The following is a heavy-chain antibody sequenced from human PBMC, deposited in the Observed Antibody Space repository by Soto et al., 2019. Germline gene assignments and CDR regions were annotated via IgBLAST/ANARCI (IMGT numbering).Heavy chain of an antibody. CDR3: ARDLGYYGSGAIRGQFDY. CDR1: GYAFTSYG. V-gene: IGHV1-18*01. Sequence: QVQLVQSGAEVKKPGSSVQVSCKAPGYAFTSYGISWVRQAPGQGRVRMGWISAYNGNTNYAEKLKGTVTMTTNTYTSTANMELRSLRSDDTAVYYGARDLGYYGSGAIRGQFDYWGQGTRVPVSS. CDR2: ISAYNGNT. D-gene: IGHD3-10*01. J-gene: IGHJ4*02.